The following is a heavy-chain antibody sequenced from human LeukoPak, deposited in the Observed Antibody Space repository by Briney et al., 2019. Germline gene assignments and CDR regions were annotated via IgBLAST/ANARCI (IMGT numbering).Heavy chain of an antibody. Sequence: GGSLRLSCAASGFTFSSYAMSWVRQAPGKGLEWVSAISGSGGSTYYADSVKGRFTISRDNSKNTLYLQMNSLRAEDTAVYYCAKDIIRGIAAADAFDYWGQGTLVTVSS. CDR3: AKDIIRGIAAADAFDY. J-gene: IGHJ4*02. CDR2: ISGSGGST. V-gene: IGHV3-23*01. D-gene: IGHD6-13*01. CDR1: GFTFSSYA.